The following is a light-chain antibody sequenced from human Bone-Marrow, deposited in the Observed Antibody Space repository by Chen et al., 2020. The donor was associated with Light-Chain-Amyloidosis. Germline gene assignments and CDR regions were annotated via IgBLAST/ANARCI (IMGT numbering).Light chain of an antibody. J-gene: IGLJ2*01. Sequence: SYVVTQPPSVSEAPGQTATITCGGNNIGRKGVHWYQQKPGQAPVLVVYDDSDRPSGIPERFSGSNSGNTVTLTISSVEAGDEADYYCQVWDIISDQVVFGGGTKLTVL. CDR3: QVWDIISDQVV. CDR1: NIGRKG. V-gene: IGLV3-21*02. CDR2: DDS.